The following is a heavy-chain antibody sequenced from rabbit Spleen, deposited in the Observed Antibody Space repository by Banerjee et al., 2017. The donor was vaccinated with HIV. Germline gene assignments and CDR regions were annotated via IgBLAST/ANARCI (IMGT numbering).Heavy chain of an antibody. V-gene: IGHV1S45*01. CDR1: GFSFTDKDV. CDR2: INTITGKA. CDR3: ARDTGSSFSSYGMDL. J-gene: IGHJ6*01. D-gene: IGHD8-1*01. Sequence: QEQLVESGGGLVQPEGSLTLTCKASGFSFTDKDVMCWVRQAPGKGLEWIGCINTITGKAVYATWAKGRFTCSKTSSTTVTLQMTSLTVADTATYFCARDTGSSFSSYGMDLWGQGTLVTVS.